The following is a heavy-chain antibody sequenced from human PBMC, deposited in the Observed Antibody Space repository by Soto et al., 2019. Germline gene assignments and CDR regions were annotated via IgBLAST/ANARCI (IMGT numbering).Heavy chain of an antibody. V-gene: IGHV3-30*18. CDR2: ISYDGNKK. D-gene: IGHD2-15*01. J-gene: IGHJ4*02. CDR3: AKDPVPYCSGGSCYRYDY. CDR1: GFTLSTYG. Sequence: LRLSCAASGFTLSTYGMHWVRQAPCKGLEWVATISYDGNKKYYADSVKGRFTISSDSSKNTLYLQMNSLRVEDTAVYFCAKDPVPYCSGGSCYRYDYWGQGSLVTVYS.